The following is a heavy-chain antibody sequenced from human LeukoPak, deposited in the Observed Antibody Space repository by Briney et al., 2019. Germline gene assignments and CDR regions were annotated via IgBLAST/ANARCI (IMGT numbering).Heavy chain of an antibody. D-gene: IGHD1-26*01. Sequence: GASVKVSCRASGYTFTSYGISWVRQAPGQGLEWMGWISAYNGNTNYAQKLQGRVTMTTDTSTSTAYMELRTLRSDDTAVYYCAREESIGRYQFLHDYWGQGTLVIVSS. CDR1: GYTFTSYG. V-gene: IGHV1-18*01. J-gene: IGHJ4*02. CDR3: AREESIGRYQFLHDY. CDR2: ISAYNGNT.